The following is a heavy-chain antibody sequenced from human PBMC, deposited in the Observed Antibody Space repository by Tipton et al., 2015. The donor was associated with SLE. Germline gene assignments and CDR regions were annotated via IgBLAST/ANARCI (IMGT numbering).Heavy chain of an antibody. CDR1: GGSITSSSYY. CDR2: ISGSGGSI. Sequence: VKPSETLSLTCTVSGGSITSSSYYWGWIRQPPGKGLEWVSAISGSGGSIYFPDSVKGRFTISRDNSKNTLYLQMNSLRAEDTAVYYCAKDGGSYQGEVDYWGQGTLVTVSS. J-gene: IGHJ4*02. V-gene: IGHV3-23*01. D-gene: IGHD1-26*01. CDR3: AKDGGSYQGEVDY.